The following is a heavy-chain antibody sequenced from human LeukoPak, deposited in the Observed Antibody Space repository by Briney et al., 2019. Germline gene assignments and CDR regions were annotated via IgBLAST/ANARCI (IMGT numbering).Heavy chain of an antibody. CDR3: ARDPYSGAYYEGYYYYYMDV. CDR2: ITSRSSYK. D-gene: IGHD1-26*01. CDR1: GFNFGNYN. J-gene: IGHJ6*03. V-gene: IGHV3-21*01. Sequence: AGGSLRLSCAAPGFNFGNYNMNWVRQAPGKRLEWISSITSRSSYKFYADSVKGRFTISRDNAKNSLYLQMNSLRAEDTAVYYCARDPYSGAYYEGYYYYYMDVWGKGTTVTVSS.